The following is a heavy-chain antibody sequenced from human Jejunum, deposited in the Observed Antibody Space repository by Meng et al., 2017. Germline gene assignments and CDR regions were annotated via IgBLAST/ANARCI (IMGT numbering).Heavy chain of an antibody. CDR1: GGSISSISYY. CDR2: IYDSVYT. Sequence: SETLSLTCTVSGGSISSISYYWCGIRQPPGKGLEWIGSIYDSVYTYYNPSLESRVTISVDTSKNQFSLKLSSVIAADTAVYFCARDYKGVAGNFDYWGQGTLVTVSS. D-gene: IGHD6-19*01. J-gene: IGHJ4*01. CDR3: ARDYKGVAGNFDY. V-gene: IGHV4-39*07.